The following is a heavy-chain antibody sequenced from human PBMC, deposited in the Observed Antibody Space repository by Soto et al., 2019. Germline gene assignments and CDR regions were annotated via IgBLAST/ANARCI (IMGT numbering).Heavy chain of an antibody. CDR2: IMPVFGTT. CDR1: GGTFSAYA. Sequence: SVKVSCKLSGGTFSAYAVAWLRLAPGHGLEWLGAIMPVFGTTEYAKNFQGRVTITADDSTNTAYLNLSGLTSDDTAVYYCARDPGYSFGTFGMATWGQGTKVTVSS. CDR3: ARDPGYSFGTFGMAT. J-gene: IGHJ6*02. V-gene: IGHV1-69*13. D-gene: IGHD6-13*01.